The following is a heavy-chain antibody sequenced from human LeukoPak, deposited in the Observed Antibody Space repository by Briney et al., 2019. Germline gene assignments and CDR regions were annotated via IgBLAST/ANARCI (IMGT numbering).Heavy chain of an antibody. CDR2: IYYSGST. Sequence: PSETLSLTCTVSGGSISSYYWSWIRQPPGKGLEWIGYIYYSGSTNYNPSLKSRVTISVDTSKNQFSLKLSSVTAADTAVYYCARGSSVRYYDFWSGYYSWFDPWGQGTLVTVSS. CDR1: GGSISSYY. CDR3: ARGSSVRYYDFWSGYYSWFDP. V-gene: IGHV4-59*08. D-gene: IGHD3-3*01. J-gene: IGHJ5*02.